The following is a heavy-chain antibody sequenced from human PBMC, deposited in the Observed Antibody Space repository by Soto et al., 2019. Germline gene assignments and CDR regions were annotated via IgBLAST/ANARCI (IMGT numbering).Heavy chain of an antibody. Sequence: GGSLTLPGEGMGFNSVDSAMAWFRQAPGKGLEWVSGIKSNRGITGYADARKGRYTVPRDDDNNALHLEMSSLKTEDTALYYCARERGALRVVSNWFDPWGQGTLVTVSS. CDR3: ARERGALRVVSNWFDP. V-gene: IGHV3-9*02. CDR1: GFNSVDSA. CDR2: IKSNRGIT. J-gene: IGHJ5*02. D-gene: IGHD2-21*01.